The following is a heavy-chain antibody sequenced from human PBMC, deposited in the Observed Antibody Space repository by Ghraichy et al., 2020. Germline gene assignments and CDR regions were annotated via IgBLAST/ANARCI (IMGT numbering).Heavy chain of an antibody. V-gene: IGHV3-7*01. D-gene: IGHD2-2*01. CDR2: IKQDGSEK. Sequence: GGSLRLSCAASGFTFSSYWMSWVRQAPEKGLEWVANIKQDGSEKCYVDSVKGRFTISRDNAKNSLYLQMNSLRAEDTAVYYCARDGWGSTSINWFDPWGQGTLVTVPS. CDR1: GFTFSSYW. CDR3: ARDGWGSTSINWFDP. J-gene: IGHJ5*02.